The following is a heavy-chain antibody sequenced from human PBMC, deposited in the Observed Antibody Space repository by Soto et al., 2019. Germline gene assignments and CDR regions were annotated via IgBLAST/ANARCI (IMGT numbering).Heavy chain of an antibody. CDR1: GGSISSSRDY. D-gene: IGHD1-1*01. J-gene: IGHJ6*03. Sequence: QLQLQESGPGLVKPSETLSLTCTVSGGSISSSRDYWGWIRQPPGKGLEWIGSIFYSGSTYYNPSIRSRVTISVDSSKHQSPLMRTSAAADATAVYYWAILQNFYYYMDVWGKGTTVTVSS. CDR3: AILQNFYYYMDV. CDR2: IFYSGST. V-gene: IGHV4-39*01.